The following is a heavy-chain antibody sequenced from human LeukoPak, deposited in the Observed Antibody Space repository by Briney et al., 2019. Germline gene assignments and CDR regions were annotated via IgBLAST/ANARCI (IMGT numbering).Heavy chain of an antibody. J-gene: IGHJ6*03. D-gene: IGHD5-18*01. CDR3: ARDPFNTAMVTYYYMDV. CDR2: ISSSTYK. CDR1: GFTFSSYS. Sequence: GGSLRLSCAASGFTFSSYSIKWVRQAPGKGLEWVSSISSSTYKYYADSVKGRFTVSRDNAKNSLYLQMNSLRAEDTAVYYCARDPFNTAMVTYYYMDVWGKGTTVTVSS. V-gene: IGHV3-21*01.